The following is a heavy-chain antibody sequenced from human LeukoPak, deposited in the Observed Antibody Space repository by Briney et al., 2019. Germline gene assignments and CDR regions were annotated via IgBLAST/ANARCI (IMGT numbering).Heavy chain of an antibody. CDR3: ARAVVGNDYGGPDYYYYMDV. CDR1: GYTFSSYA. J-gene: IGHJ6*03. D-gene: IGHD4-23*01. CDR2: IIPIFGTA. Sequence: ASVKVSCKASGYTFSSYAISWVRQAPGQGLEWMGGIIPIFGTANYAQKFQGRVTITADESTSTAYMELSSLRSEDTAVYYCARAVVGNDYGGPDYYYYMDVWGKGTTVTVSS. V-gene: IGHV1-69*13.